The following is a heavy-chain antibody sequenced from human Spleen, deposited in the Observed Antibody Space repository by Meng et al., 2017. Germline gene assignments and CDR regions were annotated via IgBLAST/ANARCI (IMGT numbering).Heavy chain of an antibody. D-gene: IGHD2-2*01. Sequence: GGSLRLSCATSGFRLSNYGMHWVRQAPGKGLEWVAVIWYDGTNKKYADSVKGRFTISRDTSKNTLSLQMDSLRAEDTAVYYCARDPGSWGVPAAEGYFDYWGQGALVTVSS. V-gene: IGHV3-33*01. CDR3: ARDPGSWGVPAAEGYFDY. CDR1: GFRLSNYG. CDR2: IWYDGTNK. J-gene: IGHJ4*02.